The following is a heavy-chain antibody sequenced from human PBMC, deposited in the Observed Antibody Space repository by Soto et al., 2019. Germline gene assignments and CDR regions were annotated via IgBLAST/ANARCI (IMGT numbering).Heavy chain of an antibody. D-gene: IGHD3-10*01. CDR3: ARRWGEGRVDY. J-gene: IGHJ4*02. V-gene: IGHV4-4*02. CDR2: IYHSGST. CDR1: GGSISSSNW. Sequence: QVQLQESGPGLVKPSGTLSLTCAVSGGSISSSNWWSWVRQPPGKGLEWIGEIYHSGSTNYNPSPKXRXTXSXYKSRNQFSLKLSSVTAADTAVYYCARRWGEGRVDYWGQGTLVTVSS.